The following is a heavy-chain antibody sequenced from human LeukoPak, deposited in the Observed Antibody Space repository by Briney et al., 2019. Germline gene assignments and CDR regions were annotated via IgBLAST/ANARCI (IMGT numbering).Heavy chain of an antibody. CDR2: IYTSGST. Sequence: SETLSLTCTVSGGSISSYYWSWIRQPAGKGLEWIGRIYTSGSTTYNPSLKSRVTMSVDTSKNQFSLKLNSVTAADTAVYYCATHDFWSGFFQFWGQGVLVTVAS. D-gene: IGHD3-3*01. V-gene: IGHV4-4*07. CDR1: GGSISSYY. J-gene: IGHJ4*02. CDR3: ATHDFWSGFFQF.